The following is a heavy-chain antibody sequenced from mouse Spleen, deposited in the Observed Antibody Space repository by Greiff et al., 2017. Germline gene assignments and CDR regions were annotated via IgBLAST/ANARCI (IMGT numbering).Heavy chain of an antibody. Sequence: VQLQQSGPELVKPGASVKISCKASGYAFSSSWMNWVKQRPGKGLEWIGRIYPGDGDTNYNGKFKGKATLTADKSSSTAYMQLSSLTSEDSAVYFCARDYGYDPFAYWGQGTLVTVSA. J-gene: IGHJ3*01. CDR2: IYPGDGDT. CDR1: GYAFSSSW. D-gene: IGHD2-2*01. CDR3: ARDYGYDPFAY. V-gene: IGHV1-82*01.